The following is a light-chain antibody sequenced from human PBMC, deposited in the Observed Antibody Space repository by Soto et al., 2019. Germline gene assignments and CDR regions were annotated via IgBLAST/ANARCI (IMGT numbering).Light chain of an antibody. Sequence: DIQLTQSPSFLSAFVGDRVTITCRASQVIGSNLAWYQQKPGKPPKLLIYVASTLQSGVPSRFSGSRSGTEFTLPISSRQPEDLATYYCQHFNSYPLTIGGGTRVDLK. V-gene: IGKV1-9*01. CDR3: QHFNSYPLT. CDR2: VAS. J-gene: IGKJ4*01. CDR1: QVIGSN.